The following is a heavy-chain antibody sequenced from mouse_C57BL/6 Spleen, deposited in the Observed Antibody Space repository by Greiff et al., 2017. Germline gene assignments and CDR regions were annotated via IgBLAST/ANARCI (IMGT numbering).Heavy chain of an antibody. CDR2: IYPGDGDT. CDR3: ARWEGRYDY. D-gene: IGHD1-1*01. V-gene: IGHV1-80*01. J-gene: IGHJ2*01. CDR1: GYAFSSYW. Sequence: QVQLQQSGAELVKPGASVKISCKASGYAFSSYWMNWVKQRPEKGLEWIGQIYPGDGDTNYNGKFKGKATLTADKSSSTAYMQLSSLTSEDSAVYFCARWEGRYDYWGQGTTLTVSS.